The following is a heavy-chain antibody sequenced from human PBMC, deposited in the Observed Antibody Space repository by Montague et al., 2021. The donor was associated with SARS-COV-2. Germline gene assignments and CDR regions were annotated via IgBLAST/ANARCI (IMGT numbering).Heavy chain of an antibody. V-gene: IGHV3-23*01. Sequence: SLRLSCAASGFTFSSYTITWVRQAPGKGLEWVSGISGSGGSTYYADSAKGRFTISRDNSKNTLHLQMNSLRAEDTAVYYCAKDRFSSGWFGGLDYWGQGTLVTVSS. D-gene: IGHD6-19*01. CDR2: ISGSGGST. CDR3: AKDRFSSGWFGGLDY. CDR1: GFTFSSYT. J-gene: IGHJ4*02.